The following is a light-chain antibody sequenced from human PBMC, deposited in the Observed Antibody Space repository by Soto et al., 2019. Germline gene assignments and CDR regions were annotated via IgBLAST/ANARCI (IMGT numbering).Light chain of an antibody. V-gene: IGKV3-15*01. J-gene: IGKJ1*01. CDR2: GAS. CDR3: QHYNTWPRT. Sequence: EIVMTQSPDNLSVSLGQGATLSCRASQPISRNLAWYQQKPGQAPRLLIYGASTRATDIPGRFSGGGSGTEFTLTTSSLQSEDFAIYFCQHYNTWPRTFGQGTTVDIK. CDR1: QPISRN.